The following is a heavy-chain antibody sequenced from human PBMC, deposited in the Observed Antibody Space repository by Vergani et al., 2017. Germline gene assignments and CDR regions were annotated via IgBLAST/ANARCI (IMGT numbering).Heavy chain of an antibody. V-gene: IGHV4-61*02. CDR2: NYTSGST. J-gene: IGHJ6*02. CDR3: ARDISSGWPYYYYGMDV. Sequence: QVQLQESGPGLVKPSQTLSLTFAVSGGSLSSGSYYWSWIRQPAGKGLEWIGRNYTSGSTNYNPTLKSRVTISVDTSKNQFSLKLSSVTAADTAVYYCARDISSGWPYYYYGMDVWGQGTTVTVSS. CDR1: GGSLSSGSYY. D-gene: IGHD6-19*01.